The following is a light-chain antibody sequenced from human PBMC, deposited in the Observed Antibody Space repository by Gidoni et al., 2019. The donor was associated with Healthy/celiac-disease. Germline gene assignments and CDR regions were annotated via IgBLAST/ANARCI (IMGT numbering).Light chain of an antibody. V-gene: IGLV1-40*01. J-gene: IGLJ1*01. CDR2: GNS. CDR3: QSYDSSLSGYV. CDR1: SPNIGAGYD. Sequence: QPVLTQPPSVSAAPGQRVTISCTGSSPNIGAGYDVHWYQQLPGTAPKLLIYGNSNRPSGVPDRFSGSKSGTSASLAITGLQAEDEADYYCQSYDSSLSGYVFGTGTKVTV.